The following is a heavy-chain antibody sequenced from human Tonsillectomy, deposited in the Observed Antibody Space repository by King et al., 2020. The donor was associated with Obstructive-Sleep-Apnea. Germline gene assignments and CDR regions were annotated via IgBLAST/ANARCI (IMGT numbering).Heavy chain of an antibody. V-gene: IGHV4-31*03. CDR1: GGSISSGGYY. D-gene: IGHD3-10*01. CDR2: IYYSGST. J-gene: IGHJ3*02. Sequence: HVQLQESGPGLVKPSQTLSLTCTVSGGSISSGGYYWSWIRQHPGKGLEWIGYIYYSGSTYYNPSLKSRVTISVDTSKNQFSLKLSSVTAADTAVYYCAIYGSGSYYKGGDAFDIWGQGTMVTVSS. CDR3: AIYGSGSYYKGGDAFDI.